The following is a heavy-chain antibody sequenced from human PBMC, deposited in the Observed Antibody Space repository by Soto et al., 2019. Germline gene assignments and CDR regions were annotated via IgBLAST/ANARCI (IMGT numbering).Heavy chain of an antibody. J-gene: IGHJ4*02. V-gene: IGHV3-23*01. Sequence: EVQLWQSGGGLVQPGGSLRLSCAASGFTSSNYAFKWVRQARGEGLEWVSSISASGGSTYYADSVKGRFTVSRDNSKSMVYLQMNSLRADDTATHYCAKVDIAAAADYWGQGSLVTVSS. CDR2: ISASGGST. D-gene: IGHD6-25*01. CDR1: GFTSSNYA. CDR3: AKVDIAAAADY.